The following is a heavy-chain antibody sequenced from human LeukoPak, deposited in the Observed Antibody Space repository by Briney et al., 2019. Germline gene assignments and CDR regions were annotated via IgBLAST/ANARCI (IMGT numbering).Heavy chain of an antibody. D-gene: IGHD6-19*01. Sequence: GGSLRLSCAASGFTFSSYWMNWVRQPPGKGLEWVSGISWNSGSIDYADSVKGRFTISRDNAKNSLYLQMNSLRVEDTAFYYCAKDNRRHYTSGPNPDSLHWGQGALVTVSS. V-gene: IGHV3-9*01. CDR2: ISWNSGSI. J-gene: IGHJ4*02. CDR1: GFTFSSYW. CDR3: AKDNRRHYTSGPNPDSLH.